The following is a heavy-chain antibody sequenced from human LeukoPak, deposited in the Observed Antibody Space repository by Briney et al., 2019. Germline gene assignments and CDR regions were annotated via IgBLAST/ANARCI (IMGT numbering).Heavy chain of an antibody. V-gene: IGHV4-30-4*01. CDR1: GDSISSINFY. CDR2: IYYSGST. CDR3: ARVRHEYCSSNSCYGEVSWFDP. D-gene: IGHD2-2*01. Sequence: SETLSLTCTVSGDSISSINFYWSWIRQPPGKGLEWMGYIYYSGSTYYNPSLKSRLRISVDTSRNQFSLKLSSVTAADTAFYYCARVRHEYCSSNSCYGEVSWFDPWGQGTLVTASS. J-gene: IGHJ5*02.